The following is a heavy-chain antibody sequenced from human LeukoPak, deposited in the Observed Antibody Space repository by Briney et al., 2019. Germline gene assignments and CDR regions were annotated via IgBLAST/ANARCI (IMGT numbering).Heavy chain of an antibody. CDR1: GFTFSHYE. CDR2: INSPGTTV. V-gene: IGHV3-48*03. J-gene: IGHJ4*02. CDR3: ATEGQYDY. Sequence: PGGSLRLSCAASGFTFSHYEMNWVRQAPGKGLEWISYINSPGTTVYYADSVKGRFTISRDNTENPLYLQMNSLRAEDTAVYYCATEGQYDYWGQGTLVTVSS.